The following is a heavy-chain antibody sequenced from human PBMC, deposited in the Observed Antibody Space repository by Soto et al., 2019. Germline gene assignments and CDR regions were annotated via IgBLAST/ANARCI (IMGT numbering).Heavy chain of an antibody. CDR2: ISVYSGST. CDR3: ARDSWGLAVPDYHYYAMDV. J-gene: IGHJ6*02. Sequence: QVQLVQSGAEVKKPGASVRVSCEASGYTFTSYGISWVRQAPGQGLEWMGWISVYSGSTNYAQKLQGRVTRTTDRSARAVYMELRSLRSDDTAVYYCARDSWGLAVPDYHYYAMDVWGQGTTVTVS. D-gene: IGHD6-19*01. CDR1: GYTFTSYG. V-gene: IGHV1-18*04.